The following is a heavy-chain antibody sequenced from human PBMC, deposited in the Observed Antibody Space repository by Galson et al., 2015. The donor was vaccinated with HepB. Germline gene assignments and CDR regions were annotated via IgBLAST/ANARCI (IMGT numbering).Heavy chain of an antibody. J-gene: IGHJ4*02. Sequence: SLRLSCAAPGFTFSSYAMSWVRQAPGKGLEWVSAISGSGGSTYYADSVKGRFTISRDNSKNTLYLQMNSLRAEDTAVYYCAKYPFPRVRGISGYWGQGTLVTVSS. CDR2: ISGSGGST. CDR3: AKYPFPRVRGISGY. V-gene: IGHV3-23*01. CDR1: GFTFSSYA. D-gene: IGHD3-10*01.